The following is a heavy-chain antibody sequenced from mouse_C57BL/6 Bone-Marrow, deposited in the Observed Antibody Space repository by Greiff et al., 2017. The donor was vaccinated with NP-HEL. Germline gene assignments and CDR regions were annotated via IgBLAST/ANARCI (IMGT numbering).Heavy chain of an antibody. CDR3: AREASYGSSHWYFDV. CDR2: IDPSASYT. J-gene: IGHJ1*03. V-gene: IGHV1-69*01. Sequence: VQLQQPGAELVMPGASVKLSCKASGYTFTSYWMPWVKQRPGQGLEWIGEIDPSASYTYYNQKFKGKSTLTVDKSSSTAYMQLRSLTSEDSAVYYCAREASYGSSHWYFDVWGTGTTVTVSS. D-gene: IGHD1-1*01. CDR1: GYTFTSYW.